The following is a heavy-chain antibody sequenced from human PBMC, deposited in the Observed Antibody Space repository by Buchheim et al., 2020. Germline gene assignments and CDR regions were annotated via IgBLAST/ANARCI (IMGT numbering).Heavy chain of an antibody. D-gene: IGHD3-16*01. CDR1: GFTFSTYS. CDR3: ARDGDPDFGGYYFDY. V-gene: IGHV3-48*01. J-gene: IGHJ4*02. CDR2: ISSSSSTI. Sequence: EVQLVESGGGLVQPGGSLRLSCAASGFTFSTYSMNWVRQAPGKGLEWVSYISSSSSTIYYADSVKGRLTISRDNAQNSLYLQMNSLRAEDTAVYYCARDGDPDFGGYYFDYWGQGTL.